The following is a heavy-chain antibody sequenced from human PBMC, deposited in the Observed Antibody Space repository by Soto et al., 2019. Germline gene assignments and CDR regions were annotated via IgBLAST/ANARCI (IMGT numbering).Heavy chain of an antibody. J-gene: IGHJ4*02. D-gene: IGHD3-10*01. Sequence: SETLSLTCTVSGGSISSYYWSWIRQPPGKGLEWIGYIYYSGSTNYNPSLKSRVTISVDTSKNQFSLKLSSVTAADTAVYYCARAPRSLLYGSAYFDYWGQGTLVTVSS. V-gene: IGHV4-59*01. CDR1: GGSISSYY. CDR3: ARAPRSLLYGSAYFDY. CDR2: IYYSGST.